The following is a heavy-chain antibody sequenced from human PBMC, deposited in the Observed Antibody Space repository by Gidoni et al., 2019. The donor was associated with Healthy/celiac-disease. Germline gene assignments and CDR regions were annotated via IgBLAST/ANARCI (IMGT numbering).Heavy chain of an antibody. CDR1: GVTFSSDA. V-gene: IGHV3-23*01. D-gene: IGHD5-12*01. Sequence: VQPLGSGGGLVQSGGSLRRSCAASGVTFSSDAMSWVRQAPGKGLGWVSAISGSGVSTYYADSVNARFTISRDNSKNTLYLHMNSLRAEDTAVYYCAKSVATIEGNFDYWGQGTLVTVSS. CDR2: ISGSGVST. J-gene: IGHJ4*02. CDR3: AKSVATIEGNFDY.